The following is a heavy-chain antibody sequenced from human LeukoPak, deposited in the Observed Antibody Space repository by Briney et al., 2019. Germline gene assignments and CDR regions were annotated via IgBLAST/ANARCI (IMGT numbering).Heavy chain of an antibody. Sequence: ASVKVSCKASGYTFTGYYMHWVRQAPGQGLEWMGWINPNSGGTNYAQKFQGRVTMTRDTSISTAYMELSRLRSDDTAVYYCAGSGYSSRGRLRWYFDLWGRGTLVTVSS. CDR3: AGSGYSSRGRLRWYFDL. D-gene: IGHD6-13*01. CDR1: GYTFTGYY. CDR2: INPNSGGT. J-gene: IGHJ2*01. V-gene: IGHV1-2*02.